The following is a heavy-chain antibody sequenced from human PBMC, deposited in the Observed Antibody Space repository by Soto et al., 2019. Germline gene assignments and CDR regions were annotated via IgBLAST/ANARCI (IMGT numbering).Heavy chain of an antibody. J-gene: IGHJ4*02. CDR1: GFTFSSYS. V-gene: IGHV3-21*01. CDR3: ARVHYDYIWGSYRQTYYFDY. D-gene: IGHD3-16*02. Sequence: GGSLRLSCAASGFTFSSYSMNWVRQAPGKGLEWVSSISSSSSYIYYADSVKGRFTISRDNAKNSLYLQMNSLRAEDTAVYYCARVHYDYIWGSYRQTYYFDYWGQGTLVTVSS. CDR2: ISSSSSYI.